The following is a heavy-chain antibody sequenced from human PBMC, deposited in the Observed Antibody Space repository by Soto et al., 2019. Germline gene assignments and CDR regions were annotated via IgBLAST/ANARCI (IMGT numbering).Heavy chain of an antibody. CDR2: IYYSGSA. CDR3: ARVSFDIVVVVAATGGWFDP. J-gene: IGHJ5*02. Sequence: SETLSLTCTVSGGSISSGDYYWSWIRQPPGKGLEWIGYIYYSGSAYYNPSLKSRVTISVDTSKNQFSLKLSSVTAADTAVYYCARVSFDIVVVVAATGGWFDPWGQGTLVTVSS. V-gene: IGHV4-30-4*01. D-gene: IGHD2-15*01. CDR1: GGSISSGDYY.